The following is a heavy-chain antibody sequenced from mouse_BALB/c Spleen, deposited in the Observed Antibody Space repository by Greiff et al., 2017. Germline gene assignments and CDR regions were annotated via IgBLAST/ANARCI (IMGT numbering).Heavy chain of an antibody. V-gene: IGHV5-6-5*01. CDR1: GFTFSSYA. D-gene: IGHD2-4*01. J-gene: IGHJ4*01. Sequence: EVKLQESGGGLVKPGGSLKLSCAASGFTFSSYAMSWVRQTPEKRLEWVASISSGGSTYYPDSVKGRFTISRDNARNILYLQMSSLRSEDTAMYYCARRGVYYDYAMDYWGQGTSVTVSS. CDR3: ARRGVYYDYAMDY. CDR2: ISSGGST.